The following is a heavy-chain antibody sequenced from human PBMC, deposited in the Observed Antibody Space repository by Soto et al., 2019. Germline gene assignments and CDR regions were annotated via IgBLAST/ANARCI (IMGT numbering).Heavy chain of an antibody. D-gene: IGHD3-22*01. J-gene: IGHJ4*02. CDR1: GFTFSSYA. CDR3: ARPKYYYDSSGYYPFDY. Sequence: GGSLRLSCAASGFTFSSYAMHWVRQAPGKGLEWVAVISYDGSNKYYADSVKGRFTISRDNSKNTLYLQMNSLRAEDTAVYYCARPKYYYDSSGYYPFDYWGQGTLVTVSS. CDR2: ISYDGSNK. V-gene: IGHV3-30-3*01.